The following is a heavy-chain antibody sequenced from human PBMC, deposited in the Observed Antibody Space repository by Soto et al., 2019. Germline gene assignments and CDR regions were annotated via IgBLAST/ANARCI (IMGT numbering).Heavy chain of an antibody. D-gene: IGHD2-15*01. Sequence: SETLSLTCTVSGDSSVSSSSYYWGWIRQPPGKGLEWIGSIYYTGNTFYRPSFRRRLTISVDTSKSQFSLKLRSVTAADTATYYCASEVSSTDGMDVWGPGTTVTVSS. V-gene: IGHV4-39*01. CDR3: ASEVSSTDGMDV. CDR1: GDSSVSSSSYY. J-gene: IGHJ6*02. CDR2: IYYTGNT.